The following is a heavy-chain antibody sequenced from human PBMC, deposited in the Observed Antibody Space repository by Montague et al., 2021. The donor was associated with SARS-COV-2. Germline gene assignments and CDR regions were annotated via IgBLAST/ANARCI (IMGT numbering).Heavy chain of an antibody. CDR3: ARRENSGGWFEPDALDI. CDR1: GGSISSYY. D-gene: IGHD6-19*01. J-gene: IGHJ3*02. V-gene: IGHV4-59*12. CDR2: ISYSGST. Sequence: SETLSLTCTVSGGSISSYYWSWSLQPPGRGLEWIGYISYSGSTNYNPSPKSRVTISVDTSKNHFSLKLSSATAADTAAYYCARRENSGGWFEPDALDIWGQGTMVTVSS.